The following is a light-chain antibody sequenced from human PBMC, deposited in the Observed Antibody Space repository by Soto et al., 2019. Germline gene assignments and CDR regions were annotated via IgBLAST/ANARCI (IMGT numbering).Light chain of an antibody. CDR2: DVN. J-gene: IGLJ2*01. V-gene: IGLV2-14*03. Sequence: QSVLTQPASVSGSPGQSITISCTGTSSDVGAYNHVSWYQQHPGKAPKLMIYDVNMWPSGVSHRFSGSKSGYTASLTISGLQAEDEADYYCSSYASSTSVLFGGGTQLTVL. CDR1: SSDVGAYNH. CDR3: SSYASSTSVL.